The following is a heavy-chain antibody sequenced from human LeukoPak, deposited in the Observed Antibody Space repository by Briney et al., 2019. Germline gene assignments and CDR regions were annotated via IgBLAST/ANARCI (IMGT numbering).Heavy chain of an antibody. CDR2: IYYSGST. CDR3: ARSAYSYGYGQYYFDY. Sequence: RASETLSLTCAVSGGSISSGGYSWSWIRQPPGKGLEWIGYIYYSGSTYYNPSLKSRVTISVDTSKNQFSLNLSPVTAADTAVYYCARSAYSYGYGQYYFDYWGQGTLVTVSS. CDR1: GGSISSGGYS. D-gene: IGHD5-18*01. J-gene: IGHJ4*02. V-gene: IGHV4-30-4*07.